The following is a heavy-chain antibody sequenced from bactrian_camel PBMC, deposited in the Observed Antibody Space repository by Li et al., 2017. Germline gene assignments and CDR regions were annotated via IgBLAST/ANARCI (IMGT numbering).Heavy chain of an antibody. Sequence: HVQLVESGGGSVQAGRSLRLSCAASGYTGSTYCRAWFRQAEGKQREWVSSISTDGSATYADSVKGRFTISQDNAKNTVYLQMNSLKPEDTAMYYCVAKIWQCVGLGTRADFDYWGQGTQVTVS. D-gene: IGHD5*01. V-gene: IGHV3S53*01. CDR1: GYTGSTYC. J-gene: IGHJ6*01. CDR3: VAKIWQCVGLGTRADFDY. CDR2: ISTDGSA.